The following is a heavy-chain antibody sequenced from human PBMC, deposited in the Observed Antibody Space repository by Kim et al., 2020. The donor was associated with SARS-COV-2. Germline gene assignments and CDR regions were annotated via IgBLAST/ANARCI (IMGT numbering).Heavy chain of an antibody. J-gene: IGHJ4*02. D-gene: IGHD3-9*01. CDR3: ARDIPQLRYFDWLFPGQPFDY. CDR2: ISSSGSTI. V-gene: IGHV3-48*03. CDR1: GFTFSSYE. Sequence: GGSLRLSCAASGFTFSSYEMNWVRQAPGKGLEWVSYISSSGSTIYYADSVKGRFTISRDNAKNSLYLQMNSLRAEDTAVYYCARDIPQLRYFDWLFPGQPFDYWGQGTLVTVSS.